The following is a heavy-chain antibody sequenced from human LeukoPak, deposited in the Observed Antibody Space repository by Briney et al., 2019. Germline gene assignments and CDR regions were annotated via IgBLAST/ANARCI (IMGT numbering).Heavy chain of an antibody. CDR2: ISYGGNNQ. CDR3: ARAPDSSGYYYYFDY. D-gene: IGHD3-22*01. CDR1: GFTFSRYA. J-gene: IGHJ4*02. V-gene: IGHV3-30-3*01. Sequence: GGSLRLSCGASGFTFSRYAMNWVRQAPGQGLEWVATISYGGNNQYYAESVKGRFTISRDNTKNTVYLQMNSVRPEDTAVYYCARAPDSSGYYYYFDYWGQCALVTVSS.